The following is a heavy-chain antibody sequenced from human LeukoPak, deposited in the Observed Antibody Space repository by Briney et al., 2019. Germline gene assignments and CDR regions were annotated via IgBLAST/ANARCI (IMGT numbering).Heavy chain of an antibody. CDR2: IYTSGST. J-gene: IGHJ6*03. CDR3: ASIAARRYYYYMDV. D-gene: IGHD6-6*01. V-gene: IGHV4-4*07. Sequence: SETLSLTCTVSGGSISSYYWSWIRQPAGKGLEWIGRIYTSGSTNYNPSLKSRVTISVDTSKNQFSLKLSSVTAADTAVYYCASIAARRYYYYMDVWGKGTTVTVFS. CDR1: GGSISSYY.